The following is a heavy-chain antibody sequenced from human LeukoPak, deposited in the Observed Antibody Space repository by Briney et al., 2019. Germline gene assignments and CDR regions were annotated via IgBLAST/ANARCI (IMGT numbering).Heavy chain of an antibody. CDR2: ISYDGSNK. D-gene: IGHD3-3*01. Sequence: PGGSLRLSCAASGFTFSSYGMHWVRQAPGKGLEWVAVISYDGSNKYYADSVKGRFTISRDNSKNTLYLQMNSLRAEDTAVYYCAKAKGVYDFWSGYHSYYGMDVWGQGTTVTVS. J-gene: IGHJ6*02. CDR3: AKAKGVYDFWSGYHSYYGMDV. V-gene: IGHV3-30*18. CDR1: GFTFSSYG.